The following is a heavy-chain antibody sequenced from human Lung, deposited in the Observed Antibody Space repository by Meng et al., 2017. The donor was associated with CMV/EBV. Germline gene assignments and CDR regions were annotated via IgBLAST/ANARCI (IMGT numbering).Heavy chain of an antibody. J-gene: IGHJ4*02. CDR1: GHSFTDYY. D-gene: IGHD3-10*01. Sequence: ASXXVSXKASGHSFTDYYIHWVRQAPGQGLEWMGWINPNSGGTNYAENFQGRVTMTRDTSISTASMELNRLRSEDTAVYYCARDRFRTVRGLFSYWAQGTXVTVSS. CDR3: ARDRFRTVRGLFSY. CDR2: INPNSGGT. V-gene: IGHV1-2*02.